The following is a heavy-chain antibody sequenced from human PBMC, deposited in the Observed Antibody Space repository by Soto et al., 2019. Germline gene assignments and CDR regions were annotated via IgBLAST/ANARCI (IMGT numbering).Heavy chain of an antibody. CDR3: ARVSAIFGVVITGECWYFEL. V-gene: IGHV1-3*01. Sequence: QVPLVQSGAEVKKPGASVKVSCKASGYTFTSYAMHWVRQAPGQRLEWMGWINAGNCNTKYSQKFQGRVTITRDTSASTAFMGVRSRRSEDTAVYYCARVSAIFGVVITGECWYFELWGRGTLFTVSS. CDR2: INAGNCNT. CDR1: GYTFTSYA. J-gene: IGHJ2*01. D-gene: IGHD3-3*01.